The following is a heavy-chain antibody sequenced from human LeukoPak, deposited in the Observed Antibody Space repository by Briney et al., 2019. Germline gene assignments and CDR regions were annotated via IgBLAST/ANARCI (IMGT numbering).Heavy chain of an antibody. J-gene: IGHJ4*02. CDR2: IYYSGST. CDR1: GGSISSGGYY. CDR3: ARGRRMRITMIVVVITEKYFDY. Sequence: PSQTLSLTCTVSGGSISSGGYYWSWIRQHPGKGLEWIGYIYYSGSTYYNPSLKSRVTISVDTSKNQFSLKLSSVTAADTAVYYCARGRRMRITMIVVVITEKYFDYWGQGTLVTVSS. D-gene: IGHD3-22*01. V-gene: IGHV4-31*03.